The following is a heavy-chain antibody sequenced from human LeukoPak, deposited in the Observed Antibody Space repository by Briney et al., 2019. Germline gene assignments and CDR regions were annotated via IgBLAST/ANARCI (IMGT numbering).Heavy chain of an antibody. CDR1: GGSISSGGYY. V-gene: IGHV4-31*03. J-gene: IGHJ4*02. Sequence: SQTLSLACTGSGGSISSGGYYWSGIRQHPGKGVEWIGYIYYSGSTYYNPSLKTRVTISVDTSKNQFSLKLSSVTAADTAVYYCARKGGSTPAWYWGQGTLVTVSS. CDR3: ARKGGSTPAWY. CDR2: IYYSGST. D-gene: IGHD2-2*01.